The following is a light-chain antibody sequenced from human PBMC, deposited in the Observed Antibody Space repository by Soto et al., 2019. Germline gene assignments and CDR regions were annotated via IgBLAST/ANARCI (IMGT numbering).Light chain of an antibody. V-gene: IGLV2-14*01. CDR3: SSFTSSMTNV. CDR2: DVG. J-gene: IGLJ1*01. Sequence: QSALTQPASVSGSPGPSITISCTGTSSDVGGYNYVSWYQQHPGKAPKLMIYDVGDRPSGVSYRFSGSKSGNTASLTISGLQAADEADYFCSSFTSSMTNVFGSGTKLTVL. CDR1: SSDVGGYNY.